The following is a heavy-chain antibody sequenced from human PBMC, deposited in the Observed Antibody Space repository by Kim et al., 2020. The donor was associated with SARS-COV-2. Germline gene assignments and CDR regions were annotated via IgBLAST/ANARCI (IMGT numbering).Heavy chain of an antibody. Sequence: GSLRLSRAVSGFTFTNVRMSWVRQTPGKGLEWVGRINSKIDGETTDYAASVKGRVSISRDEAKNTLYLQMTSLKIEDTAVYYCTTHRVVAGLFDYWGQGTLITVSS. V-gene: IGHV3-15*01. CDR2: INSKIDGETT. CDR3: TTHRVVAGLFDY. D-gene: IGHD6-19*01. CDR1: GFTFTNVR. J-gene: IGHJ4*02.